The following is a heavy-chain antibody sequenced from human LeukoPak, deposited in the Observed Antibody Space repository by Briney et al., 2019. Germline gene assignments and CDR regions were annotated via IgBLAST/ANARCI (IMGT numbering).Heavy chain of an antibody. J-gene: IGHJ5*02. D-gene: IGHD3-3*01. V-gene: IGHV4-39*07. CDR1: GGSISSSSYY. CDR2: IYYSGST. CDR3: ARATFPHYDFWSGYYTGGWFDP. Sequence: PSETLSLTCTVSGGSISSSSYYWGWIRQPPGKGLEWIGSIYYSGSTYYNPSLKSRVTISVDTSKNQFSLKLSSVTAADTAVYYCARATFPHYDFWSGYYTGGWFDPWGQGTLVTVSS.